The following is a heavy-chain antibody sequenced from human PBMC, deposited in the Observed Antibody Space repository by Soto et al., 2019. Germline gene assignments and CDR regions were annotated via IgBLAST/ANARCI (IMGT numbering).Heavy chain of an antibody. J-gene: IGHJ4*02. CDR2: MYYIGIT. D-gene: IGHD1-26*01. CDR3: AREDMSGNYYFDY. V-gene: IGHV4-61*01. CDR1: GAPVSSETHF. Sequence: SETLSLTCTVSGAPVSSETHFWTWIRQPPGKGLEWIGYMYYIGITNSNTALKSRVTLSVDRSRNQFSLSLNSVTAADTAVYYCAREDMSGNYYFDYWGPGTQVTVSS.